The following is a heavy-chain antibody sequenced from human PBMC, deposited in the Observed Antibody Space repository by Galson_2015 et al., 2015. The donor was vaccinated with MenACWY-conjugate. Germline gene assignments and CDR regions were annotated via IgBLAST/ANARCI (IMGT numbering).Heavy chain of an antibody. Sequence: SLRLSCAASGFTVSSNYMSWVRQAPGKGLEWVSFIHAGGSTFYADSVKGRFTISRENSKNMVYLQINSLRAEDTAVYYCAKDQGSTWYGNWIEPWGQGTLVTVSS. CDR2: IHAGGST. J-gene: IGHJ5*02. D-gene: IGHD6-13*01. V-gene: IGHV3-53*01. CDR3: AKDQGSTWYGNWIEP. CDR1: GFTVSSNY.